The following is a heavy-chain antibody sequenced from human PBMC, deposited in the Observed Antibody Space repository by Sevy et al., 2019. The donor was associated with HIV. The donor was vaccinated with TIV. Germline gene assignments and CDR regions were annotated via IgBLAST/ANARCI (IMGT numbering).Heavy chain of an antibody. Sequence: GGSLRLSCEASGFNFIEYNMNWVRQAPGKGLEWVSYISSGSSYIFYADSVRGRFTISRDNDKNVVYLNMKRLRTEDTGVYYCARGNYEEGYFDSWGQGTLVTVSS. CDR2: ISSGSSYI. V-gene: IGHV3-21*06. J-gene: IGHJ4*02. D-gene: IGHD1-7*01. CDR3: ARGNYEEGYFDS. CDR1: GFNFIEYN.